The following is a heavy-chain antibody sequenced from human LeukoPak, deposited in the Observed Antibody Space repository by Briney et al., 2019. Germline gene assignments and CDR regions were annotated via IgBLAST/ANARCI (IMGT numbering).Heavy chain of an antibody. D-gene: IGHD6-19*01. V-gene: IGHV4-59*01. CDR3: ARAGIAVAGTNWFDP. J-gene: IGHJ5*02. Sequence: SETLSLTCSVSFGSISSYYWSWIRQPPGKGLEWIGYIYYSGSTNYNPSLKSRVTISVDTSKNQFSLKLSSVTAADTAVYYCARAGIAVAGTNWFDPWGQGTLVTVSS. CDR2: IYYSGST. CDR1: FGSISSYY.